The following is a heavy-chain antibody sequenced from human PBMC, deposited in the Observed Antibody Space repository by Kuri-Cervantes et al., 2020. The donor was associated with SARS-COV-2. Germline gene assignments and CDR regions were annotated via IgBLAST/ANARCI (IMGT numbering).Heavy chain of an antibody. J-gene: IGHJ2*01. D-gene: IGHD2-2*01. CDR2: ITSDSRYI. CDR3: ARDGGYCTLTTCYSYWYFDL. V-gene: IGHV3-21*01. CDR1: GSTFLPYG. Sequence: GGSLRLSCAASGSTFLPYGMNWVRQSPGKGLEWVASITSDSRYIYYADSVKGRFTISRDNAKNSLYLEMNSLRAEDTAVYYCARDGGYCTLTTCYSYWYFDLWGRGTLVTVSS.